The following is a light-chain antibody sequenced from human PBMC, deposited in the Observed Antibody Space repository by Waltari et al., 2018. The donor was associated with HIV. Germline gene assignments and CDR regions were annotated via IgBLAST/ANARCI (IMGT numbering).Light chain of an antibody. Sequence: QSALTQPASVSGSPGQSITISCTGTSSDVGAYKFVSWYQQHPGKAPKLIIYEVSNRPSGVSNRFSASKSGNTASLTIAVLQAEDEADYYCTSYTTSITYVVGTGTKVTVL. V-gene: IGLV2-14*01. J-gene: IGLJ1*01. CDR3: TSYTTSITYV. CDR1: SSDVGAYKF. CDR2: EVS.